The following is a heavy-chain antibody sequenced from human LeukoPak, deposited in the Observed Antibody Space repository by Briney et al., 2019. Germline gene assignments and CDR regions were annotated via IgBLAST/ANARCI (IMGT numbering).Heavy chain of an antibody. J-gene: IGHJ4*02. D-gene: IGHD3-16*02. CDR1: GGSFSGYY. CDR3: ARGAITFGGVIVPPFDY. V-gene: IGHV4-34*01. Sequence: KTSETLSLTCAVYGGSFSGYYWSWIRQPPGKGLEWIGEINHSGSTNYNPSLKSRVTISVDTSKNQFSLKLSSVTAADTAVYYCARGAITFGGVIVPPFDYWGQGTLVTVSS. CDR2: INHSGST.